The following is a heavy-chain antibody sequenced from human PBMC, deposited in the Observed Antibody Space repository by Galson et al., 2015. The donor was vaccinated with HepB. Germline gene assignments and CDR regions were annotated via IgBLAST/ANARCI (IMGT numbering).Heavy chain of an antibody. CDR3: ARDGGLWFGEPSHYYYGMDV. J-gene: IGHJ6*02. V-gene: IGHV4-39*07. CDR2: IYYSGST. Sequence: ETLSLTCTVSGGSISSSSYYWGWIRQPPGKGLEWIGSIYYSGSTYYNPSLKSRVTISVDTSKSQFSLKLSSVTAADTAVYYCARDGGLWFGEPSHYYYGMDVWGQGTTVTVSS. CDR1: GGSISSSSYY. D-gene: IGHD3-10*01.